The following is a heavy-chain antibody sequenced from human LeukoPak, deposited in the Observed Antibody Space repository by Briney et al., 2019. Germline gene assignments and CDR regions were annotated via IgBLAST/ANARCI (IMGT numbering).Heavy chain of an antibody. V-gene: IGHV3-48*03. CDR1: GFTFSDYE. D-gene: IGHD6-19*01. J-gene: IGHJ3*02. CDR3: AGLTHNHGSGPI. Sequence: PGGSLRLSCAASGFTFSDYEMNWVRQAPGKGLDWISYISSSGSTISYADSVKGRFTISRDNAKNSLYLQMNSLRAEDTAIYYCAGLTHNHGSGPIWGQGTMITVSS. CDR2: ISSSGSTI.